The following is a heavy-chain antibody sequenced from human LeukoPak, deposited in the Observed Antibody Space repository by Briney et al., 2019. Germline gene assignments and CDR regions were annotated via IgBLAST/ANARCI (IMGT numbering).Heavy chain of an antibody. Sequence: PSETLSLTCTVSGYSISSGYYWGWIRQPPGKGLEWIGSIYHSGSTYYNPSLKSRVTISVDTSKNQFSLKLSSVTAADTAVYYCARDRSGYDHQGEFDPWGQGTLVTVSS. CDR2: IYHSGST. D-gene: IGHD5-12*01. J-gene: IGHJ5*02. V-gene: IGHV4-38-2*02. CDR3: ARDRSGYDHQGEFDP. CDR1: GYSISSGYY.